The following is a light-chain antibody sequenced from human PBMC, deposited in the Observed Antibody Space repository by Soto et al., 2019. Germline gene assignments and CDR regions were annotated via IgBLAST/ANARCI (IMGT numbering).Light chain of an antibody. CDR2: DAS. J-gene: IGKJ5*01. V-gene: IGKV1-33*01. CDR1: QDITMY. Sequence: DIQMTQSPSSLSASVGDRVTITCQASQDITMYLNWYQQKPGKAPKLLIYDASNLQTGVPSRFSGSGYGTDFTFTISSLQPEDIATYYCQQYDNVFTFGHGTRLEIK. CDR3: QQYDNVFT.